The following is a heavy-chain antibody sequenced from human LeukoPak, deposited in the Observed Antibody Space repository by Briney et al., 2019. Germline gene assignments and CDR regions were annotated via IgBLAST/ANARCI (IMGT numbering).Heavy chain of an antibody. CDR1: GFTFSSYW. D-gene: IGHD1-26*01. Sequence: GGSLRLSCAASGFTFSSYWMHWVRQGPEKGLVWVSRINSDGSSTSYADSVKGRFTISRDNAKNTLYLQMNSLRAEDTAVYYCARVSTYSAIDYWGQGTLVTVSS. CDR3: ARVSTYSAIDY. J-gene: IGHJ4*02. V-gene: IGHV3-74*01. CDR2: INSDGSST.